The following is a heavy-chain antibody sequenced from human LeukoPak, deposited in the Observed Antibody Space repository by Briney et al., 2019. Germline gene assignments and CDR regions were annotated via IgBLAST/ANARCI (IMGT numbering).Heavy chain of an antibody. CDR2: IDQGGSVR. CDR3: ARDPESSSFDP. D-gene: IGHD6-6*01. V-gene: IGHV3-7*01. CDR1: GFSFSAYW. J-gene: IGHJ5*02. Sequence: GGSLRLSCAASGFSFSAYWMSWGRQTPEKGLEFVANIDQGGSVRNYMDSLKGRCTISRDNAKKSLYLEINSLRADDTAVYYCARDPESSSFDPWGRGALVTVSS.